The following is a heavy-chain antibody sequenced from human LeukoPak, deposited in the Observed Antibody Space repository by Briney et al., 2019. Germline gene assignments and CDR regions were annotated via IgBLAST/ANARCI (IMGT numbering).Heavy chain of an antibody. J-gene: IGHJ3*02. V-gene: IGHV4-59*08. CDR3: VRHLSAGRPAFDI. Sequence: SETLSLTCTVSGGSINSYYWSWIPQPPGKGLEWIGYIYYSGSTNYNPSLKSRVTISVDTSNNKFSLKLTSLTAADTAVYYCVRHLSAGRPAFDIWGQGTIVTVSS. D-gene: IGHD2-15*01. CDR2: IYYSGST. CDR1: GGSINSYY.